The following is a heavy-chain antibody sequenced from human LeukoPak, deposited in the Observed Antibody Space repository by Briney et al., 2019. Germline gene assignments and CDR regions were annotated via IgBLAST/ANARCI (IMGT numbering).Heavy chain of an antibody. D-gene: IGHD7-27*01. Sequence: SVKVSCKASGGTFSSYAISWVRQAPGQGLEWMGGIIPIFGTANYAQKFQGRVTITTDESTSTAYMELSSLRSEDTAVYYCARGKESTGGYYYYMDVWGKGTTVTVSS. CDR2: IIPIFGTA. CDR3: ARGKESTGGYYYYMDV. J-gene: IGHJ6*03. V-gene: IGHV1-69*05. CDR1: GGTFSSYA.